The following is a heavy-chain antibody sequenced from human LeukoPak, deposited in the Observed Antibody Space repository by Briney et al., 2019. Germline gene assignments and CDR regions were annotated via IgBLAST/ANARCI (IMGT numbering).Heavy chain of an antibody. Sequence: ASVKVSCKTSAYTFTAYHMHWVRQAPGQGLEWMGSINPNSGATNYAQNFQGRVTMTRDTSISTAYMELSSLRSDDTAVYYCGRGDDYCTSASCWPDYWGQGTLVTVSS. CDR3: GRGDDYCTSASCWPDY. J-gene: IGHJ4*02. V-gene: IGHV1-2*02. CDR2: INPNSGAT. CDR1: AYTFTAYH. D-gene: IGHD2-2*01.